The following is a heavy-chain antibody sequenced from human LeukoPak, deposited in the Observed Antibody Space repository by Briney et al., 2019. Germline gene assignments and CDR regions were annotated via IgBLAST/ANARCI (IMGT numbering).Heavy chain of an antibody. D-gene: IGHD4-11*01. CDR1: GGSIRSSSYY. Sequence: PSETLSLTCTVSGGSIRSSSYYWGWIREPPGKGREWIGSIYYSGSTYYNPSLKSRVTISVDTSKNQFSLKLSSVTAADTAVYYCARGRGYSSWFDPWGQGTLVTVSS. CDR2: IYYSGST. CDR3: ARGRGYSSWFDP. J-gene: IGHJ5*02. V-gene: IGHV4-39*01.